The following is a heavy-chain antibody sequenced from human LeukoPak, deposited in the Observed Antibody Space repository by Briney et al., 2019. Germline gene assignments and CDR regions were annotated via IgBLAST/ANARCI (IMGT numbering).Heavy chain of an antibody. J-gene: IGHJ5*02. Sequence: SQTLSLTCTVSGGSISSGDYYWSWIRQPPGKGLEWIGHIYYSGSTYYNPSLKSRVTISVDTSKNQFSLKLSSVTAADTAVYYCARASYGDYWFDPWGQGTLVTVSS. CDR2: IYYSGST. CDR1: GGSISSGDYY. D-gene: IGHD4-17*01. CDR3: ARASYGDYWFDP. V-gene: IGHV4-30-4*01.